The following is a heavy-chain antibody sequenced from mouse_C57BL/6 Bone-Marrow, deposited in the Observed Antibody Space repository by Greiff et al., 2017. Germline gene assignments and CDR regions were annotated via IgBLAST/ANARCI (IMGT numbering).Heavy chain of an antibody. J-gene: IGHJ3*01. V-gene: IGHV3-6*01. CDR1: GYSITSGYY. CDR3: ARDDGSAWFAY. CDR2: ISYDGSN. D-gene: IGHD2-3*01. Sequence: EVHLVESGPGLVKPSQSLSLTCSVTGYSITSGYYWNWIRQFPGNKLEWMGYISYDGSNNYNPSLKNRISITRDTSKNQFFLKLNSVTTEDTATYYCARDDGSAWFAYWGQGTLVTVSA.